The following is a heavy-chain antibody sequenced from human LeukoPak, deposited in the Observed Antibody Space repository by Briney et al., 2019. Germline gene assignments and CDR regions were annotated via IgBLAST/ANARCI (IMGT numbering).Heavy chain of an antibody. D-gene: IGHD6-13*01. CDR3: ARDATGHNSSWEFDH. V-gene: IGHV4-59*01. Sequence: SETLSLTCTVSGGSISNYYWSWIRQPPGKGLQWIGYLYYSGSTDYNPSLKSRVTISVDTSKNQFSLKLKSVTAADTAVYYCARDATGHNSSWEFDHWGQGTLVTVSS. CDR2: LYYSGST. J-gene: IGHJ4*02. CDR1: GGSISNYY.